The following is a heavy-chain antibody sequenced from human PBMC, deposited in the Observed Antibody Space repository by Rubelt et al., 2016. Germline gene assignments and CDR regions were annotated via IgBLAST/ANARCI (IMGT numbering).Heavy chain of an antibody. V-gene: IGHV1-3*01. J-gene: IGHJ2*01. CDR1: GYTFTSYA. D-gene: IGHD5-18*01. CDR3: ARSKDTAMVTDADWYFDL. CDR2: INAGNGNT. Sequence: QVQLVQSGAEVKKPGASVKVSCKASGYTFTSYAMHWVRQAPGQRLEWMGWINAGNGNTKYSQKLQARVTITRDTSASTAYMELSSLRSEDTAVYYCARSKDTAMVTDADWYFDLWGRGTLVTVSS.